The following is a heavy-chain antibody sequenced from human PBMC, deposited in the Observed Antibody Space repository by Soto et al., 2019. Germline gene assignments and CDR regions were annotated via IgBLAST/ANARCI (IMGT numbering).Heavy chain of an antibody. CDR2: ISYDGSNK. J-gene: IGHJ5*02. CDR3: AKEPIRFLEPLGWFDP. CDR1: GFTFSSYG. D-gene: IGHD3-3*01. V-gene: IGHV3-30*18. Sequence: GSLRLSCAASGFTFSSYGMHWARQAPGKGLEWVAVISYDGSNKYYADSVKGRFTISRDNSKNTLYLQMNSLRAEDTAVYYCAKEPIRFLEPLGWFDPWGQGTLVTVSS.